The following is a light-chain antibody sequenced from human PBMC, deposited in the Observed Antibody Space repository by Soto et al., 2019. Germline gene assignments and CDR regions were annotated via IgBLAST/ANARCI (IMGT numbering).Light chain of an antibody. CDR2: AAS. Sequence: EIVLTQSPGTLSLSPGERATLSCRASQSVSSSYLAWYQQKPGQAPRLLIDAASSRATGIPARLSGSGSGSDFTLTISSLEPEEFAVYYCPQYGSSPWTFGQGTKVEIK. V-gene: IGKV3-20*01. CDR1: QSVSSSY. J-gene: IGKJ1*01. CDR3: PQYGSSPWT.